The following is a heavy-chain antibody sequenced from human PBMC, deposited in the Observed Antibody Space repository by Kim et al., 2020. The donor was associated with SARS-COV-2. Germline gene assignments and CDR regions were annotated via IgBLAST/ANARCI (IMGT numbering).Heavy chain of an antibody. CDR1: GDSISSSNW. V-gene: IGHV4-4*02. J-gene: IGHJ5*01. CDR2: IFHSGST. CDR3: AKLRLESDS. Sequence: SETLSLTCNVSGDSISSSNWWSWVRQPPGKGLEWIGEIFHSGSTNYNPSLKSRVTISIDKSKNPLSLKLSSVTAADTAMYYCAKLRLESDSWGHGTLVTV.